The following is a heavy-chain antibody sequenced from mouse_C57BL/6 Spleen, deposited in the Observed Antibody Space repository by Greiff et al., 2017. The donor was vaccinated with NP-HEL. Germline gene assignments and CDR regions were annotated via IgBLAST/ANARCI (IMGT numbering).Heavy chain of an antibody. CDR1: GYAITSGYD. V-gene: IGHV3-1*01. CDR3: ARGYDYDAFDY. J-gene: IGHJ2*01. CDR2: ISYSGST. Sequence: EVKLMESGPGMVKPSQSLSLTCTVTGYAITSGYDWHWIRHFPGNKLEWMGYISYSGSTNYNPSLKSRISITHDTSKNHFFLKLNSVTTEDTATYYCARGYDYDAFDYWGQGTTLTVSS. D-gene: IGHD2-4*01.